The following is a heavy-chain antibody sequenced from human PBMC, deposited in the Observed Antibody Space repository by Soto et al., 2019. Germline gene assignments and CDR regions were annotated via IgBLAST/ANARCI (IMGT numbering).Heavy chain of an antibody. J-gene: IGHJ4*02. CDR2: ISSDGRPA. Sequence: VQLVESGGGVVQPGRSLRLSCVASGFTFSNYGIHWVRQAPGKGLEWVAVISSDGRPAYYSDSVKGRFTISRDNSKNTLYLQMNSLRNEDTAVYYCAKEIAVADQFDYWGQGTLVTVSS. V-gene: IGHV3-30*18. D-gene: IGHD6-19*01. CDR3: AKEIAVADQFDY. CDR1: GFTFSNYG.